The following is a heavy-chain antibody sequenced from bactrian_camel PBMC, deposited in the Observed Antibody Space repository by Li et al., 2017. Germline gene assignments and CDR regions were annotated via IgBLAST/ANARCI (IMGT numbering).Heavy chain of an antibody. J-gene: IGHJ4*01. CDR1: GDTVSSLYC. V-gene: IGHV3S53*01. CDR3: NGRFGTDDSLYDH. CDR2: IHSDGST. D-gene: IGHD1*01. Sequence: HVQLVESGGGSVQAGGSLRLSCAASGDTVSSLYCMAWFRQSPRNEREGVALIHSDGSTSYADSVKGRFIISRDNAKSTVYLQMNNLKSEDTARYYCNGRFGTDDSLYDHWGQGTQVTVS.